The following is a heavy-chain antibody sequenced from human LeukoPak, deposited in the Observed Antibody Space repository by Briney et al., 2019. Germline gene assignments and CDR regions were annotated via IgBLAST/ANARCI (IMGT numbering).Heavy chain of an antibody. CDR3: ARAKTSDSSGYYFSRYYYGMDV. J-gene: IGHJ6*02. V-gene: IGHV1-69*13. CDR2: IIPIFVTP. CDR1: GGTFSSYA. D-gene: IGHD3-22*01. Sequence: SVKVSCKASGGTFSSYAISWVRQAPGQGLDWRGGIIPIFVTPNYARKFQGRVTITADESTSTAYMELSSLRSEDTAVYYCARAKTSDSSGYYFSRYYYGMDVWGQGTTVTVSS.